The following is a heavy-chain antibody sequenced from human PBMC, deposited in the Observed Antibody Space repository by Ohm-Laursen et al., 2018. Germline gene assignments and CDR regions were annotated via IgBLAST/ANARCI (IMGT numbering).Heavy chain of an antibody. CDR1: GGSISSGGYY. V-gene: IGHV4-31*03. J-gene: IGHJ4*02. CDR2: IYYSGST. CDR3: ASQEVRRDGYNFPDY. Sequence: TLSLTCTVSGGSISSGGYYWSWIRQHPGKGLEWIGYIYYSGSTYYNPSLKSRVTISVDTSKNQFSLKLSSVTAADTAVYYCASQEVRRDGYNFPDYWGQGTLVTVSS. D-gene: IGHD5-24*01.